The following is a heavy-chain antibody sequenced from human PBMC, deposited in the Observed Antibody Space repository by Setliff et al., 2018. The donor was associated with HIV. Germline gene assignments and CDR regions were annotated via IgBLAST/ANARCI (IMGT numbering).Heavy chain of an antibody. J-gene: IGHJ6*02. D-gene: IGHD3-9*01. Sequence: SETLSLTCAVYGGSFSGYYWSWIRQPPGKGLEWIGEINHGGSTNYNPSLNGRLTISVDTSKRQFSLRVNSVTAAATAVYYCARGRYFDWLSSIFYYYDMDVWGQGTTVTVSS. CDR3: ARGRYFDWLSSIFYYYDMDV. CDR2: INHGGST. V-gene: IGHV4-34*01. CDR1: GGSFSGYY.